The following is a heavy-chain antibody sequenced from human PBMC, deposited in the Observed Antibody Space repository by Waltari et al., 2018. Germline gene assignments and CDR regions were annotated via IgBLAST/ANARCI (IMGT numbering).Heavy chain of an antibody. CDR1: GGSISRVGYP. V-gene: IGHV4-30-2*01. D-gene: IGHD3-10*01. J-gene: IGHJ4*02. Sequence: QLQLQESGSGLVKPSQTLSLPCAVSGGSISRVGYPWRWLRQPPGKGLEWIGYIYHSGSTYYNPSLKSRVTISVDRSKNQFSLKLSSVTAADTAVYYCARNYGSGGALYFDYWGQGTLVTVSS. CDR3: ARNYGSGGALYFDY. CDR2: IYHSGST.